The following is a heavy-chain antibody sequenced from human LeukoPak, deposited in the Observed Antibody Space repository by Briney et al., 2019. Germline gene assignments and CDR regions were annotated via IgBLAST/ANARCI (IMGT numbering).Heavy chain of an antibody. D-gene: IGHD3-10*01. CDR3: ARDGAERGVASRAFDY. V-gene: IGHV4-4*07. CDR1: GGSISSYY. Sequence: KPSETLSLTCTVSGGSISSYYWSWIRQPAGKGLEWIGRIYTSGSTNYNPSLKSRVTMSVDTSKNQLSLNLSSVTAADTAVYYCARDGAERGVASRAFDYWGQGTLVTVAS. CDR2: IYTSGST. J-gene: IGHJ4*02.